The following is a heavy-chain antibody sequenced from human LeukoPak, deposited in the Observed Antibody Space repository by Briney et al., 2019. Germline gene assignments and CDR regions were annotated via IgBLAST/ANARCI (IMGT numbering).Heavy chain of an antibody. J-gene: IGHJ6*02. V-gene: IGHV4-59*12. Sequence: SETLSLTCTVSGGSISSYYWSWIRQPPGKGLEWIGYIYYSGSTNYNPSLKSRVTISVDTSKNQFSLKLSSVTAADTAVYYCAREVYGMDVWGQGTTVTVSS. CDR2: IYYSGST. CDR3: AREVYGMDV. CDR1: GGSISSYY.